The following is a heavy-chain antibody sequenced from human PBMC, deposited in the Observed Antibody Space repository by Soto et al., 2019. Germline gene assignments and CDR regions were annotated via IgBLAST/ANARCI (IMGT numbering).Heavy chain of an antibody. V-gene: IGHV1-69*06. D-gene: IGHD1-1*01. CDR3: ARELERGGYYYGMDV. CDR1: GGTFSSYA. J-gene: IGHJ6*02. CDR2: IIPIFGTA. Sequence: QVQLVQSGAEVKKPGSSVKVSCKASGGTFSSYAISWVRQAPGQGLEWMGGIIPIFGTANYAQKFQGRVTITADKSTSTAYMELSILRSKDTAVYYCARELERGGYYYGMDVWGQGTTVTVSS.